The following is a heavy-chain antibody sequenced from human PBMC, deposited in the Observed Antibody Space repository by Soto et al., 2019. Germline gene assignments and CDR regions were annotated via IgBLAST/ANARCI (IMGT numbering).Heavy chain of an antibody. J-gene: IGHJ3*02. V-gene: IGHV3-73*01. CDR2: IRSKANSYAT. Sequence: GESLKISCAASGFTFSGSAMHWVRQASGKGLEWVGRIRSKANSYATAYAASVKGRFTISRDDSKNTAYLQMNSLKTEDTAVYYCTRLGVVVPAADAFDIWGQGTMVTVSS. CDR1: GFTFSGSA. CDR3: TRLGVVVPAADAFDI. D-gene: IGHD2-2*01.